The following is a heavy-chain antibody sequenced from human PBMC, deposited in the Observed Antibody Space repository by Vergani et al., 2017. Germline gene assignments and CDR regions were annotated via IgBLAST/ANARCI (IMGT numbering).Heavy chain of an antibody. V-gene: IGHV3-66*02. J-gene: IGHJ5*02. D-gene: IGHD3-10*01. Sequence: EVQLVESGGGLVQPGGSLRLSCAASGSTVSGNYMTWVRQAPGKGLEWVSHIYSGDETYYADSVKCRVTISSDTSKNTLHLQINNLRFEYTAVYYCARCNYYGSGTVVDPWGQGTLVTVSS. CDR1: GSTVSGNY. CDR3: ARCNYYGSGTVVDP. CDR2: IYSGDET.